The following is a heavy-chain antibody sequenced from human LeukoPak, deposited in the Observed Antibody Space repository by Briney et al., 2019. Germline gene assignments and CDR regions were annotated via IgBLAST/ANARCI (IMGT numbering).Heavy chain of an antibody. V-gene: IGHV1-2*02. J-gene: IGHJ4*02. CDR3: ARDFRGLLWFRELEY. D-gene: IGHD3-10*01. CDR2: INPNSGGT. CDR1: GYTFTGYY. Sequence: GASVKVSCKASGYTFTGYYMHWVRQAPGQGLEWMGWINPNSGGTNYAQKFQGRVTMTRDTSISTAYMELSRLRSDDTAVYYCARDFRGLLWFRELEYWGQGTLVTVSS.